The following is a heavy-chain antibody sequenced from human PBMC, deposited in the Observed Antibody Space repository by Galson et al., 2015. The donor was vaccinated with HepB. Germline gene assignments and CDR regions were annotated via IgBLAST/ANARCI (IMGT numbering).Heavy chain of an antibody. J-gene: IGHJ5*02. CDR1: GYTFTSYG. D-gene: IGHD2-15*01. CDR2: ISAYNGNT. CDR3: ARSNKLVASPNWFDP. Sequence: SVKVSCKASGYTFTSYGISWMRQAPGQGLEWMGWISAYNGNTNYAQNLQGRVTMTTDTSTSTAYMEVRSLRSDDTAVYYCARSNKLVASPNWFDPWGQGTLVTVSS. V-gene: IGHV1-18*01.